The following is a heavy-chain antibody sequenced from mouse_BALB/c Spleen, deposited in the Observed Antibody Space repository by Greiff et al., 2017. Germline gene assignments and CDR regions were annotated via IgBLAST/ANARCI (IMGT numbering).Heavy chain of an antibody. J-gene: IGHJ1*01. CDR2: INSNGGST. CDR3: ARAGRYDWYFDV. Sequence: EVKLVESGGGLVQPGGSLKLSCAASGFTFSSYGMSWVRQTPDKRLELVATINSNGGSTFYPDSVKGRFTISRDNAKNTLYLQMSSLKSEDTAMYYCARAGRYDWYFDVWGAGTTVTVSS. D-gene: IGHD2-14*01. CDR1: GFTFSSYG. V-gene: IGHV5-6-3*01.